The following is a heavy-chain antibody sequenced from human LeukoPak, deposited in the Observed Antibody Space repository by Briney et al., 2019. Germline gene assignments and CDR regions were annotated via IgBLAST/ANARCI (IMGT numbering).Heavy chain of an antibody. D-gene: IGHD3-16*01. CDR3: VRSLPGTLLWGYGMDV. Sequence: GESLKISCKTSGYTFTSYWIGWVRQTPGKGLECMGVIFPRDSDVRYSPSFQGQVTISADKSTNTAYLHWGSLKASDSAMYYCVRSLPGTLLWGYGMDVWGQGTLVTVSS. CDR1: GYTFTSYW. V-gene: IGHV5-51*01. J-gene: IGHJ6*02. CDR2: IFPRDSDV.